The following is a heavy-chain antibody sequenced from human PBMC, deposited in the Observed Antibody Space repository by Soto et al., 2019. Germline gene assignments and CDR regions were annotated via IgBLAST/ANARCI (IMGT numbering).Heavy chain of an antibody. J-gene: IGHJ6*02. Sequence: QLQLQESGPGLVKPSETLSLTYTVSGGSISSSSYYWGWIRQPPGKGLEWIGSIYYSGSTYYNPSLKSRVTISVDTSKNQFSLKLSSVTAADTAVYYCARLLRHNYYGMDVWGQGTTVTVSS. CDR2: IYYSGST. CDR1: GGSISSSSYY. D-gene: IGHD5-12*01. V-gene: IGHV4-39*01. CDR3: ARLLRHNYYGMDV.